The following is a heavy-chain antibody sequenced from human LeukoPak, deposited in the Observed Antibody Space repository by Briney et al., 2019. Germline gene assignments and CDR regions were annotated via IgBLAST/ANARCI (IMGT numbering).Heavy chain of an antibody. J-gene: IGHJ4*02. D-gene: IGHD2-21*02. CDR3: ARYCGGDCYSNPY. Sequence: GGSLRLSCAVSGFTFSRYEMNCVRQAPGKGLEWVSYISGSGQTIYYADSVRGRFTTSRDNAKNSLFLQMNSLRAEDTAVYYCARYCGGDCYSNPYWGQGTLVTVSS. CDR2: ISGSGQTI. V-gene: IGHV3-48*03. CDR1: GFTFSRYE.